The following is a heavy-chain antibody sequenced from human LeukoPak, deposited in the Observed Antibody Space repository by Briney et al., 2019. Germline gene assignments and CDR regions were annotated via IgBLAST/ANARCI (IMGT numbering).Heavy chain of an antibody. CDR1: GYTLTELS. V-gene: IGHV1-24*01. J-gene: IGHJ6*04. Sequence: ASVKVSCKVSGYTLTELSMHWVRQAPGKGLEWMGDFDPEDGETLYAQKFQGRVTMTEDTSTDTAYMELSSLRSEDTAVYYSATADASVVRGVISGMDVWGKGTTVTVSS. D-gene: IGHD3-10*01. CDR3: ATADASVVRGVISGMDV. CDR2: FDPEDGET.